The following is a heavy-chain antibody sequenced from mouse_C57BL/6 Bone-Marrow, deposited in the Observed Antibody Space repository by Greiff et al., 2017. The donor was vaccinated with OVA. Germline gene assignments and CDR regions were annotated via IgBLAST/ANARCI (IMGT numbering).Heavy chain of an antibody. CDR2: IHPNSGST. J-gene: IGHJ1*03. Sequence: QVQLQQSGAELVKPGASVKLSCKASGYTFTSYWMHWVKQRPGQGLEWIGMIHPNSGSTNYNEKFKSKATLTVDKSSSTAYMQLSSLTSEDSAVYDCARRGYYGSSHWYFDVWGTGTTVTVSS. CDR1: GYTFTSYW. V-gene: IGHV1-64*01. CDR3: ARRGYYGSSHWYFDV. D-gene: IGHD1-1*01.